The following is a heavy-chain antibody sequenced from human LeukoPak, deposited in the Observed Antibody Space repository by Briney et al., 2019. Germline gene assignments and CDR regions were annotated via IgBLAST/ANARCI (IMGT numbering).Heavy chain of an antibody. CDR1: GDSISSYY. J-gene: IGHJ6*03. CDR3: ARLRSLGDSSSNYYYMDV. V-gene: IGHV4-59*01. CDR2: IYYSGST. D-gene: IGHD6-13*01. Sequence: SETLSLTCTVSGDSISSYYWSWIRQPPEKGLEWIGYIYYSGSTNYNPSLKSRVTISVDTSKNQFSLKLTSVTAADTAVYYCARLRSLGDSSSNYYYMDVWGKGTTVTVSS.